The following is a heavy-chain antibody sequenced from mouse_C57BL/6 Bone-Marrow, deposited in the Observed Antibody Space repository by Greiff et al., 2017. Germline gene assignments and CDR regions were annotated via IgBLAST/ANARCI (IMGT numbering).Heavy chain of an antibody. D-gene: IGHD5-1-1*01. CDR2: IDPHSGGT. CDR1: GYTFTSYW. V-gene: IGHV1-72*01. Sequence: QVQLKQPGAELVKPGASVKLSCKASGYTFTSYWMHWVKQRPGRGLEWIGRIDPHSGGTKYNEKFKSKATLTVDKPSSTAYMQLSSLTSEDSAVYYCARGVIPSKYYWGRGTAVTVTA. CDR3: ARGVIPSKYY. J-gene: IGHJ4*01.